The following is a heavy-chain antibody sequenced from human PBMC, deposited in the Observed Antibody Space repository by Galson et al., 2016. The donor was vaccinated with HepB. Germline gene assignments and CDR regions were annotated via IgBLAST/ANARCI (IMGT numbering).Heavy chain of an antibody. CDR2: ISNDGSNK. D-gene: IGHD3-10*01. V-gene: IGHV3-30*14. CDR1: GFIFRSYA. Sequence: SLRLSCADSGFIFRSYAMNWVRQAPGKGLEWLAVISNDGSNKYFADSVRGRFTISRDNAKNLIFLQMTSLRVEDTAIYYCARDSIVGFRERGGTDVWGRGTTVIVSS. CDR3: ARDSIVGFRERGGTDV. J-gene: IGHJ6*04.